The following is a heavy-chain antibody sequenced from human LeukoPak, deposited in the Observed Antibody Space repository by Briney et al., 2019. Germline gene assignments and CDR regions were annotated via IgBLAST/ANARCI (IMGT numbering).Heavy chain of an antibody. V-gene: IGHV3-9*01. CDR2: ISWNSGSI. Sequence: GGSLRLSCAASGFTFDDYAMHWVRQDPGKGLEWVSGISWNSGSIGYADSVKGRFTISRDNAKNSLYLQMNSLRAEDTALYYCAKDDDSSGEKGFDYWGQGTLVIVSS. CDR1: GFTFDDYA. J-gene: IGHJ4*02. D-gene: IGHD3-22*01. CDR3: AKDDDSSGEKGFDY.